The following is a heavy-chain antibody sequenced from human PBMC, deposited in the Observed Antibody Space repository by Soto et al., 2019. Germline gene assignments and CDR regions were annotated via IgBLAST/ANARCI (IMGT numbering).Heavy chain of an antibody. CDR1: GFTFSSYA. CDR2: ISGSGGST. D-gene: IGHD6-13*01. CDR3: AREAYSSSWFSGVDY. V-gene: IGHV3-23*01. J-gene: IGHJ4*02. Sequence: GGSLRLSCAASGFTFSSYAMSWVRQAPGKGLEWVSAISGSGGSTYYADSVKGRFTISRDNAKNTLYLQMNSLRAEDTAVYYCAREAYSSSWFSGVDYWGQGTLVTVSS.